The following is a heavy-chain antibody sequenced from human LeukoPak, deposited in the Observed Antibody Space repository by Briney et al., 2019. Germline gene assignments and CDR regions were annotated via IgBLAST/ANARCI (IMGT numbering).Heavy chain of an antibody. J-gene: IGHJ4*02. D-gene: IGHD6-19*01. V-gene: IGHV1-2*06. CDR1: GYTFTGYY. Sequence: ASVKVSCKASGYTFTGYYMHWVRQAPGQGLEWMGRINPNSGGTNYAHKFQGRVTMTRDTSISTAYMELSRLRSDDTAVYYCARLIAVAGRDFDYWGQGTLVTVSS. CDR2: INPNSGGT. CDR3: ARLIAVAGRDFDY.